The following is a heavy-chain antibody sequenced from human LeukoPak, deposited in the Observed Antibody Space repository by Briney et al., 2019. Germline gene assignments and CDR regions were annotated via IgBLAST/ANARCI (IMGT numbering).Heavy chain of an antibody. CDR2: IYYSGSS. CDR1: GGSIRSSH. CDR3: AKAAGYRTIFWFDP. Sequence: PSETLSLTCTVSGGSIRSSHWCWIRQPPGKGLEFIGYIYYSGSSNYNPSLKSRVTMSVDTSNNQFSLKLNSVTAADTAVYYCAKAAGYRTIFWFDPWGQATLVTVSS. J-gene: IGHJ5*02. D-gene: IGHD6-13*01. V-gene: IGHV4-59*01.